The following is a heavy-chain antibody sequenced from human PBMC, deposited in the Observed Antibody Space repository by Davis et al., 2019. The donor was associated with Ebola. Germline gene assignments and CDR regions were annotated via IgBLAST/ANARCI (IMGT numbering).Heavy chain of an antibody. CDR1: GGSFSGYY. V-gene: IGHV4-59*01. Sequence: PSETLSLTCAVYGGSFSGYYWSWIRQPPGKGLEWIGYIYYSGSTNYNPSLKSRVTISVDTSKNQFSLKLSSVTAADTAVYYCARGIVGAIPPYASAFDIWGQGTMVTVSS. CDR3: ARGIVGAIPPYASAFDI. D-gene: IGHD1-26*01. CDR2: IYYSGST. J-gene: IGHJ3*02.